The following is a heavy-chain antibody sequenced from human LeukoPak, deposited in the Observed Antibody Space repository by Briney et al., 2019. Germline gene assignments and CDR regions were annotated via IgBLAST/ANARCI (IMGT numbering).Heavy chain of an antibody. Sequence: SVKVSCKASGFTFSNSAIQWVRQARGQRLEWIGWIIVGSGRTHYSQNLQERLTITRDMSTNTTYMELSSLRSEDTAVYYCAAELYSGTYGRCCSYAFWGQGTPVTVSS. CDR3: AAELYSGTYGRCCSYAF. V-gene: IGHV1-58*02. D-gene: IGHD1-26*01. CDR1: GFTFSNSA. J-gene: IGHJ4*02. CDR2: IIVGSGRT.